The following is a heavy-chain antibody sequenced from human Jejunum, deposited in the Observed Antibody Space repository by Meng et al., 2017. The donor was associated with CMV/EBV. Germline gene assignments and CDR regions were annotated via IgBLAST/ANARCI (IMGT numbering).Heavy chain of an antibody. CDR3: ARVFGPRYFDY. J-gene: IGHJ4*02. V-gene: IGHV4-30-4*01. Sequence: VSGASVSSRDYCWSWVRQSPGRGLEYIGYIFASDTTYYNPSLGGRVTISLDTSKNQFSLKLNSVTAADTAVYYCARVFGPRYFDYWGQGTLVTDSS. CDR1: GASVSSRDYC. D-gene: IGHD3-3*01. CDR2: IFASDTT.